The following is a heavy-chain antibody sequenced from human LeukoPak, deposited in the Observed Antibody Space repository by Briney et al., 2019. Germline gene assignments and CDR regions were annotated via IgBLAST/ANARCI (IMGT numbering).Heavy chain of an antibody. D-gene: IGHD6-13*01. CDR3: ARLTPAAGRLYFVD. J-gene: IGHJ4*02. CDR2: LYNTGNT. CDR1: GFTVNSNY. V-gene: IGHV3-53*01. Sequence: PGGSLRLSCAASGFTVNSNYLSWVRQAPGKGLEWVSTLYNTGNTYYANSVKGRFSIPRDNSKNTLFLQMNSLRAEDTAVYYCARLTPAAGRLYFVDWGPGTLVTVSS.